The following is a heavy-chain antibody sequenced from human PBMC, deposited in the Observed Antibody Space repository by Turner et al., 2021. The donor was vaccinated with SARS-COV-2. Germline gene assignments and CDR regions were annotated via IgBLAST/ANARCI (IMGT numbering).Heavy chain of an antibody. CDR2: IYYSGST. CDR1: GGSISSSSYY. V-gene: IGHV4-39*01. J-gene: IGHJ2*01. CDR3: ATLVARQLVKAGWYFDL. D-gene: IGHD6-13*01. Sequence: QLQLQESGPGLVKPSETLSLTCTVSGGSISSSSYYWGWIRQPPGKGLELIGSIYYSGSTYYDPSLKSRVTISVDTSKNQFSLKLSSVTAADTAVYDCATLVARQLVKAGWYFDLWGRGTLVTVSS.